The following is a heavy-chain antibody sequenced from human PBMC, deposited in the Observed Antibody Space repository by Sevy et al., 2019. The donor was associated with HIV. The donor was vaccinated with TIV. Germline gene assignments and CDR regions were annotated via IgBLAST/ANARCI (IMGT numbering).Heavy chain of an antibody. CDR2: IKSKSDGGTV. V-gene: IGHV3-15*01. CDR1: GFTFSDAW. J-gene: IGHJ5*02. CDR3: ITYPRITTTGTGGFDP. Sequence: GSLRLSCAASGFTFSDAWMGWVRQAAGKGLECVGRIKSKSDGGTVEHAAPVKGRFTISRDDSKETLYREMNSLKTEDTAVYFCITYPRITTTGTGGFDPWGQGTLVTVSS. D-gene: IGHD1-1*01.